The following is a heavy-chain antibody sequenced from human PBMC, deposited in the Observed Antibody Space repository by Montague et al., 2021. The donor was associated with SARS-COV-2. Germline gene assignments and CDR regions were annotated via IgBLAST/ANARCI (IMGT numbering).Heavy chain of an antibody. J-gene: IGHJ6*04. CDR3: ARVSISYDPDDASYGMDV. CDR2: IYRNGNT. Sequence: SETLSLTCTVSGYSISSGDYWGWIRQPPGKGLEWIGRIYRNGNTYYNSSLKSRVTISVDTSKNPFSLKLRSVTAADTAVYYCARVSISYDPDDASYGMDVGGKGTRVPVP. CDR1: GYSISSGDY. V-gene: IGHV4-38-2*02. D-gene: IGHD1-1*01.